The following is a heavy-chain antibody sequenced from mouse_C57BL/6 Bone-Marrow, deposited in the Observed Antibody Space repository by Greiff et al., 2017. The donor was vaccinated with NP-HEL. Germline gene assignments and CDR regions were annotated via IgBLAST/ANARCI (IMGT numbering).Heavy chain of an antibody. Sequence: EVKLVESGGGLVQPGGSLKLSCAASGFTFSDYGMAWVRQAPRKGPEWVAFISNLAYSIYYADTVTGRFTISRENAKNTLYLEMSSLRSEDTAMYYCARPPLYYGSSYDYAMDYWGQGTSVTVSS. V-gene: IGHV5-15*01. J-gene: IGHJ4*01. D-gene: IGHD1-1*01. CDR3: ARPPLYYGSSYDYAMDY. CDR2: ISNLAYSI. CDR1: GFTFSDYG.